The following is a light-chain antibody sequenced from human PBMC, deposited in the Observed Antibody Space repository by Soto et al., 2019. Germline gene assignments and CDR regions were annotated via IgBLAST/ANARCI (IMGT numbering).Light chain of an antibody. CDR1: QSVTSTY. Sequence: EIVLSQCPGTLSLSPGERATLSCRASQSVTSTYLAWYQQKPGQAPRLLMSDASSRATGIPDRFSGSGSGTDFTLTISRLEPEDCAVYYCHQYATSPLTFGGGTKVEIK. CDR3: HQYATSPLT. V-gene: IGKV3-20*01. J-gene: IGKJ4*01. CDR2: DAS.